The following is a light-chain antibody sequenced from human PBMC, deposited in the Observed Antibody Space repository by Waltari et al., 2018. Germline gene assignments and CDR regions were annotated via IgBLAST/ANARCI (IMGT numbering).Light chain of an antibody. CDR2: EVS. V-gene: IGLV2-14*01. Sequence: QSALTQPASVSGSPGQSISISCTGTSSDVGVYNYVSWYQQHPGKAPKLMIYEVSNRTSVISNRFSGSKSDNTASLTISGLQAEDEADYYCSSYTSSSTWVFGGGTKLTVL. CDR3: SSYTSSSTWV. CDR1: SSDVGVYNY. J-gene: IGLJ3*02.